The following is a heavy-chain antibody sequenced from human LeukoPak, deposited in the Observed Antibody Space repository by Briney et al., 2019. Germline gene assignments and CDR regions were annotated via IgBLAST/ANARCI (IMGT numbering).Heavy chain of an antibody. CDR1: GASITSSNYY. J-gene: IGHJ4*02. D-gene: IGHD2-8*01. CDR2: IYSSGNT. V-gene: IGHV4-39*01. Sequence: SETLSLTCAVSGASITSSNYYWGRVRQSPGKGLEWIGNIYSSGNTYYNASLKSRVTMYIDKSQNQFFLKLSSVTAADTALYSCAQSNGYGLIDYGGQGTLVSVP. CDR3: AQSNGYGLIDY.